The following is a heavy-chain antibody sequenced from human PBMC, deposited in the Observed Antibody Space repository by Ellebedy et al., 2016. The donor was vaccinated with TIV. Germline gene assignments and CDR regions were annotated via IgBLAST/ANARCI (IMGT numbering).Heavy chain of an antibody. D-gene: IGHD1-1*01. CDR3: AREPPQLATLDL. V-gene: IGHV3-48*02. Sequence: GESLKISCAASGFTFNTYSMNWVRQPPGKGLEWVSYMSSTGTIYYADSVKGRFTISRDNAKNSLYLQMNSLTDEDTAVYYCAREPPQLATLDLWGQGTLVTVSS. CDR2: MSSTGTI. J-gene: IGHJ5*02. CDR1: GFTFNTYS.